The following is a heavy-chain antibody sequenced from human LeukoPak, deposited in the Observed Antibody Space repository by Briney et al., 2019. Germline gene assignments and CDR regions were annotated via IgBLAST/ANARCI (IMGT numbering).Heavy chain of an antibody. V-gene: IGHV4-59*01. J-gene: IGHJ5*02. CDR3: ARGSSSNWFDP. Sequence: PSETLSLTCTVSGGSISSDYWCWIRQPPGKGLEWIGYIYYSGSTGYNPSLKSRVTISVDTSTNQFSLKLTSVTAADAAVYYCARGSSSNWFDPWGQGTLVTVSS. CDR2: IYYSGST. D-gene: IGHD3-10*01. CDR1: GGSISSDY.